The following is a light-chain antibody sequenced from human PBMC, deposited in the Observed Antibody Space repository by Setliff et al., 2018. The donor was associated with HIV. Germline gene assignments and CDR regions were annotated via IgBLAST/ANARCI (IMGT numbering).Light chain of an antibody. J-gene: IGLJ1*01. CDR3: TSYSSRSTPYV. CDR1: SSDVGGFNY. V-gene: IGLV2-14*01. Sequence: LTQPASVSGSPGQSITISCTGTSSDVGGFNYVSWYQHHPGKAPKLMIYEVSNRPSGVSNRFSGSKSGNTASLTISGLQAEDEADYYCTSYSSRSTPYVFGTGTKVTVL. CDR2: EVS.